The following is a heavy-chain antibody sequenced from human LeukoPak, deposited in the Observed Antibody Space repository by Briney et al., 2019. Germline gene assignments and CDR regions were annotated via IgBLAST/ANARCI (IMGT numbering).Heavy chain of an antibody. CDR2: ISGSGGST. CDR3: AKDGDSNYEFDP. J-gene: IGHJ5*02. CDR1: GFTFSSYA. Sequence: GGSLRLSCAASGFTFSSYAMSWVRQAPGKGLEWVSAISGSGGSTYYADSVKGRFTISRDNSKSTLYLQMNSLRAEDTAVYYCAKDGDSNYEFDPWGQGTLVTVSS. D-gene: IGHD4-11*01. V-gene: IGHV3-23*01.